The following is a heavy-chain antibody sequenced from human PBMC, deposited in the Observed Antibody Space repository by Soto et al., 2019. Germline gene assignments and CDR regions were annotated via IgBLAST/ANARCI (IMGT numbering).Heavy chain of an antibody. CDR3: ARYYSEDIVVVPAAIPYYYMDV. D-gene: IGHD2-2*01. CDR2: INHSGST. CDR1: GGSFSGYY. V-gene: IGHV4-34*01. Sequence: PSETLSLTCAVYGGSFSGYYWSWIRQPPGKGLEWIGEINHSGSTNYNPSLKSRVTISVDTSKNQFSLKLSSVTAADTAVYYCARYYSEDIVVVPAAIPYYYMDVWGKGTTVTVSS. J-gene: IGHJ6*03.